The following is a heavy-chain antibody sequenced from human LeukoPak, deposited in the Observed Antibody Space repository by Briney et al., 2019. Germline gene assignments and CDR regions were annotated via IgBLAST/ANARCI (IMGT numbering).Heavy chain of an antibody. V-gene: IGHV3-23*01. CDR3: ALPGFGAELHLDY. CDR2: ISDSGDST. J-gene: IGHJ4*02. D-gene: IGHD3-10*01. CDR1: GFTFTTYG. Sequence: PGGSLRLSCAASGFTFTTYGVSWVRQAPGKGLEWVSGISDSGDSTYYVDSVKGRFTISSDNSKDTLYLQMNSLRAEDSALYYCALPGFGAELHLDYWGQGTLVTVSS.